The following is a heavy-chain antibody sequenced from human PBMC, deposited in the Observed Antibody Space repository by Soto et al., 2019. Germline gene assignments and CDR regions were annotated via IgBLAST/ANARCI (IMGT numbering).Heavy chain of an antibody. J-gene: IGHJ4*02. V-gene: IGHV3-30*18. CDR1: GFTFSSYG. CDR3: AKEWGYDSSGWSFDY. CDR2: VSDDGSNK. Sequence: QVQLVESGGGVVQPGRSLRLSCAASGFTFSSYGMHWVRQAPGKGLEWVAVVSDDGSNKYYADSVKGRFTISRDNSKNTLYLQMNSLRAEDTAVYYCAKEWGYDSSGWSFDYWGQGTLVTVSS. D-gene: IGHD3-22*01.